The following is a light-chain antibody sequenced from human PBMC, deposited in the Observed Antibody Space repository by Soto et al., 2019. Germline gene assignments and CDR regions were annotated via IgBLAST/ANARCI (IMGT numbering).Light chain of an antibody. CDR2: EVA. Sequence: QSALTQPASVSGSPGQTITISCTGTSSDIGGYDVVSWYQQHPGKAPKLLIYEVAKRPSGVSNRFSGSKSGSTASLTVSGLQAEDEADYHCCSFAGGTTFWLFGGRTKLTVL. J-gene: IGLJ3*02. CDR3: CSFAGGTTFWL. V-gene: IGLV2-23*02. CDR1: SSDIGGYDV.